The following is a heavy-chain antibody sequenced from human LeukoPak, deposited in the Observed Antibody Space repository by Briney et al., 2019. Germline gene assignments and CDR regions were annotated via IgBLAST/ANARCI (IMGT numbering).Heavy chain of an antibody. D-gene: IGHD1-14*01. CDR3: ARDGYNQNRFDY. Sequence: GGSLRLSCAASGFTFRNHWMNWVRQAPGKGLEWVANIKYDGGETYYVDSVKGRFSISRDNTKNSLYLQMSDLRAEDTAVYFCARDGYNQNRFDYWGQGTLVTVSS. V-gene: IGHV3-7*03. CDR2: IKYDGGET. CDR1: GFTFRNHW. J-gene: IGHJ4*02.